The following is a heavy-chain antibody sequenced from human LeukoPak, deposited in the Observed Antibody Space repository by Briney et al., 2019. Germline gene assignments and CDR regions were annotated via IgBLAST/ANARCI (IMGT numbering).Heavy chain of an antibody. D-gene: IGHD5-24*01. CDR3: ARASKDGYNYIVPFDY. CDR1: GFTFSSYW. CDR2: IKQDGSEK. V-gene: IGHV3-7*01. Sequence: GGSLRLSCAASGFTFSSYWMSWVRQAPGKGLEWVANIKQDGSEKYYVDSVKGRFTISRDNAKNSLYQQMNSLRAEDTAVYYCARASKDGYNYIVPFDYWGQGTLVTVSS. J-gene: IGHJ4*02.